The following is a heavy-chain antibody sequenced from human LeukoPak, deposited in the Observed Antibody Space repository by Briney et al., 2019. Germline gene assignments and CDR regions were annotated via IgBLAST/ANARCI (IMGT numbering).Heavy chain of an antibody. CDR2: ISGRGGST. D-gene: IGHD3-9*01. CDR1: GFTFSSYA. CDR3: AKEWGLRYFDWLPYFDY. V-gene: IGHV3-23*01. Sequence: GGSLRLSCAASGFTFSSYAMSWVRQAPGKGLEWVSAISGRGGSTYYADSVKGRFTISRDNSKNTLYLQMNSLRAEDTAVYYCAKEWGLRYFDWLPYFDYWGQGTLVTVSS. J-gene: IGHJ4*02.